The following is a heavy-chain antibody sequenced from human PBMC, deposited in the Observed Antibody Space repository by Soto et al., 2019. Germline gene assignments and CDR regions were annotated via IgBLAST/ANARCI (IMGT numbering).Heavy chain of an antibody. CDR1: GRSISRYY. D-gene: IGHD3-22*01. V-gene: IGHV4-59*01. Sequence: SETLSLTCTVSGRSISRYYWCWFRQPPGKGLEWIGYIYYSESNNYNPPLKSRVTISVETSKNQFSLKLSSVTAAETAVYYCAIDHGMYSSGYYPLPDAFDIWGQGTMVTVSS. CDR3: AIDHGMYSSGYYPLPDAFDI. J-gene: IGHJ3*02. CDR2: IYYSESN.